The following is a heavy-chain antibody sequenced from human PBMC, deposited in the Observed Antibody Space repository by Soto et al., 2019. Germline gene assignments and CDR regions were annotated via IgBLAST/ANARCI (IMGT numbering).Heavy chain of an antibody. J-gene: IGHJ4*02. Sequence: SGATLVNPTLALTLTCTFSGLSLSTSGMGVSWIRQPPGKALEWLARIDWDDDKFYNTSLKTRLTISKDSSKNQVVLTMTNMDPVDTATYYCARMFHCSGGTCPFDYWGQGALVTVSS. D-gene: IGHD2-15*01. CDR1: GLSLSTSGMG. V-gene: IGHV2-70*04. CDR2: IDWDDDK. CDR3: ARMFHCSGGTCPFDY.